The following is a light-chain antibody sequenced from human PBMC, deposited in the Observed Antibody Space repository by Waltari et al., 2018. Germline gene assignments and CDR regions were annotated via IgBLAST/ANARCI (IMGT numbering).Light chain of an antibody. CDR3: QQFGLIT. CDR1: QSVSMNY. CDR2: GAY. J-gene: IGKJ4*01. V-gene: IGKV3-20*01. Sequence: EIVLTQSPGTLSLSPGETATLSCRASQSVSMNYLSWFQQKPGQAPRFLIYGAYMRAAGVQDRFCGGGSWTDFTLTITRLETEDFAVYYCQQFGLITFGGGTKVEIK.